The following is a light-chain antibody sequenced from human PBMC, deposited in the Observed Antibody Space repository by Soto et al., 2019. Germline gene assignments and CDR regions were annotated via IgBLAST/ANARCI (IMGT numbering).Light chain of an antibody. CDR3: LQYGSSAYT. CDR1: QSVSSSY. V-gene: IGKV3-20*01. J-gene: IGKJ2*01. CDR2: DAS. Sequence: EIVLTQSPGTLSLSPGERATLSCRASQSVSSSYLAWYQQKPGQAPRLLIYDASSRATGIPDRFSGSASGTDFSLTISGLGPKDFAVYYCLQYGSSAYTFGQGTKPEIK.